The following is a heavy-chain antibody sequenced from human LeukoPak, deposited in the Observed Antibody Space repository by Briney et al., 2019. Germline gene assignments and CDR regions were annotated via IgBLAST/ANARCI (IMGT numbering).Heavy chain of an antibody. J-gene: IGHJ5*02. V-gene: IGHV4-59*01. D-gene: IGHD2-2*03. Sequence: PSETLSLTCTVSGGSISDYYWSWIRQPPGKGLEWIGYIYYSGSTNYNSSLTSRVTISVDTSKNQVSLKLSSVTAADTAVYYCARDMVGYCSSTSCYGWFDPWGQGTLVTVSS. CDR1: GGSISDYY. CDR3: ARDMVGYCSSTSCYGWFDP. CDR2: IYYSGST.